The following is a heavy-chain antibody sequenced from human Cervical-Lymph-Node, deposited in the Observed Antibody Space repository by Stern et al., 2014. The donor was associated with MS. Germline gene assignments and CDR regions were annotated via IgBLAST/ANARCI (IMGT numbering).Heavy chain of an antibody. V-gene: IGHV2-26*01. CDR2: ILSNDER. J-gene: IGHJ4*02. CDR3: ARILYDGAYRGDY. Sequence: ESGPVLVKPTETLMLTCTVSGFSLSNGRMGVSWIRQPPGKALEWRARILSNDERSYSTSLKSRLTISKDTSRSQVVLTMTNMDPVGTATYFCARILYDGAYRGDYWGQGILVTVSS. D-gene: IGHD3-10*01. CDR1: GFSLSNGRMG.